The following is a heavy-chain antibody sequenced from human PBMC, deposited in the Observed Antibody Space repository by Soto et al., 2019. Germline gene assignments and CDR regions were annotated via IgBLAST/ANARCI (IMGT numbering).Heavy chain of an antibody. CDR1: GDSVSSNSAA. CDR3: VHRRKRFRENCWGGPCYGGFDR. V-gene: IGHV6-1*01. J-gene: IGHJ4*02. Sequence: PSQTLSLTCAISGDSVSSNSAAWNWIRLSPSRGLEWLGRTYYRSKWYSVYAPSVKSRIRITTDTSQNPAVLTMHDVDPEDTATYFCVHRRKRFRENCWGGPCYGGFDRWGPGILVTVSS. CDR2: TYYRSKWYS. D-gene: IGHD3-10*01.